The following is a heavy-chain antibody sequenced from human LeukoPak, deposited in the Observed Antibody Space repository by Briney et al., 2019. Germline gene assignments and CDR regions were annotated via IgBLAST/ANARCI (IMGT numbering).Heavy chain of an antibody. CDR3: AKDGSGWYTYYFDY. CDR2: ISGSGGST. V-gene: IGHV3-23*01. J-gene: IGHJ4*02. Sequence: GGSLRLSCAASGFTFSSYAMSWVRQAPGKGLEWVSTISGSGGSTSYADSVKGRFTISRDNSQNTLYLQMNSLRAEDTAVYYCAKDGSGWYTYYFDYWGQGTLVTVSS. D-gene: IGHD6-19*01. CDR1: GFTFSSYA.